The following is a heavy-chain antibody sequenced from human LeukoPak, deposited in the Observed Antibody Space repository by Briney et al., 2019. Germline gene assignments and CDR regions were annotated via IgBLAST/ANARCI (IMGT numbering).Heavy chain of an antibody. D-gene: IGHD3-10*01. CDR2: IYYSGST. Sequence: SETLSLTCTVSGGSISTYYWTWIRQPPGKGLEWIGYIYYSGSTKYNPSLKSRVTISVDTSKDQFSLKLSSVTAADTAVYYCARDVYYYGSGSFDPWGQGTLVTVSS. CDR3: ARDVYYYGSGSFDP. CDR1: GGSISTYY. V-gene: IGHV4-59*12. J-gene: IGHJ5*02.